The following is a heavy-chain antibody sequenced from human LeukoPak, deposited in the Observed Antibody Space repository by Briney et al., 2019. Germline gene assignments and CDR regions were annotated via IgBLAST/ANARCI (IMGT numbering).Heavy chain of an antibody. CDR1: GYTFTGYY. CDR3: TTGRAGFSRYEY. V-gene: IGHV1-2*02. J-gene: IGHJ4*02. D-gene: IGHD4-11*01. CDR2: INPNSGGT. Sequence: ASVKVSCKASGYTFTGYYMHWVRQAPGQGLEWMGWINPNSGGTNYAQKFQGRVTMTRDTSISTAYMELSRLRSDDTATYYCTTGRAGFSRYEYWGQGTVVTVSS.